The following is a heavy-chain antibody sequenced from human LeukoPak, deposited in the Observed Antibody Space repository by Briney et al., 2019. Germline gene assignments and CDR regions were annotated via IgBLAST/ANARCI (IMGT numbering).Heavy chain of an antibody. J-gene: IGHJ4*02. V-gene: IGHV3-30*02. CDR2: IRYEGNNK. Sequence: PGGSLRLSCAASGYTFSTYGMHWVRQAPGKGLEWVTYIRYEGNNKYYADSVKGRFTISRDNSKNTLYLQMNSLRAEDTAVYYCARTAAIERVDYWGQGTLVTVSS. D-gene: IGHD2-2*01. CDR3: ARTAAIERVDY. CDR1: GYTFSTYG.